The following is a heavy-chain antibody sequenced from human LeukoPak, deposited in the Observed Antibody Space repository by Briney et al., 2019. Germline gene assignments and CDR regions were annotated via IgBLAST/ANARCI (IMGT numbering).Heavy chain of an antibody. V-gene: IGHV2-5*02. Sequence: ESGPTLVKPTQTLTLTCTFSGFSLSTSGLGVAWIRQPPGKALEWLALIYGDDNKRYNPSLRSRLIITKDTSKNQVVLTMTNMEPVDTATYYCAHDVPGAEGFDYWGQGTLVTVSS. D-gene: IGHD1-14*01. CDR3: AHDVPGAEGFDY. CDR1: GFSLSTSGLG. J-gene: IGHJ4*02. CDR2: IYGDDNK.